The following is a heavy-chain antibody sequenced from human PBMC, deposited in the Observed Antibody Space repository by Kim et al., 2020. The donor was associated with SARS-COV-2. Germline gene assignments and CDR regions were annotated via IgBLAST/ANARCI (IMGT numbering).Heavy chain of an antibody. CDR1: GFTFSSYW. Sequence: GGSLRLSCAASGFTFSSYWMSWVRQAPGKGLEWVANIKQDGSEKYYVDSVKGRFTISRDNAKNSLYLQMNSLRAEDTAVYYCARDLAEYDFWSGYYTYFFDYWGQGTLVTVSS. CDR3: ARDLAEYDFWSGYYTYFFDY. J-gene: IGHJ4*02. CDR2: IKQDGSEK. D-gene: IGHD3-3*01. V-gene: IGHV3-7*03.